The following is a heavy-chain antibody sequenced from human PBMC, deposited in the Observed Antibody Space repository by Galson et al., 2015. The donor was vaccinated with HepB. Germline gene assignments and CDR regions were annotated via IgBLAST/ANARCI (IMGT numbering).Heavy chain of an antibody. CDR2: IIPNSGGT. CDR1: GGTFSSYA. CDR3: AREWFFDY. J-gene: IGHJ4*02. V-gene: IGHV1-2*02. Sequence: SVKVSCKASGGTFSSYAISWVRQAPGQGLEWMGGIIPNSGGTNYAQKFQGRVTMTRDTSISTAYMELSKLRSDDTAVYYCAREWFFDYWGQGTRVTVSS. D-gene: IGHD3-3*01.